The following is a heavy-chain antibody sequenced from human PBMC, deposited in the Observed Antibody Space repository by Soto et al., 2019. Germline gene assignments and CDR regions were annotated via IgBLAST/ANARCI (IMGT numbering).Heavy chain of an antibody. CDR1: GYKFNTFG. CDR2: ISGHNGHT. Sequence: GPEVKSPGASVRVSCNASGYKFNTFGISWVRQAPGQGLEWMGWISGHNGHTNYAQKFQARLTMTTDTSTSTAYMELTSLISDDTAVYYCARDHDFGSGYWPLGYWGQGTLVTVSS. D-gene: IGHD3-3*01. J-gene: IGHJ4*02. CDR3: ARDHDFGSGYWPLGY. V-gene: IGHV1-18*04.